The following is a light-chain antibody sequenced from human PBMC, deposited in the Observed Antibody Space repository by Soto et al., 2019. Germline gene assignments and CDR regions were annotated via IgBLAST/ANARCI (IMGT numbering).Light chain of an antibody. CDR3: QTWGTGIYHVV. Sequence: QPVLTQSPSASASLGASVKLTCTLSSGHSNYAIAWHQQQPEKGPRYLMKLNSDGNHSKGDGIPDRFSGSSSGAERYLTISSLQSEDEADYYCQTWGTGIYHVVFAGGTQLTVL. CDR1: SGHSNYA. J-gene: IGLJ2*01. V-gene: IGLV4-69*01. CDR2: LNSDGNH.